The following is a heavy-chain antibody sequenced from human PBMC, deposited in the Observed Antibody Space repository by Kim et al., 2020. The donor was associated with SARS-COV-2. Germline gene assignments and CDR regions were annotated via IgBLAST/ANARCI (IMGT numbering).Heavy chain of an antibody. V-gene: IGHV3-33*08. Sequence: GGSLRLSCAASGFTFRDRPMHWVRQAPGKGLEWVAIIWFDGTREHYADSVKGRFTISRDNSENTLYLQMISLRAEDTAVYYCARDFFGSIDYWGQGTLVTVSS. D-gene: IGHD3-10*01. CDR2: IWFDGTRE. CDR1: GFTFRDRP. J-gene: IGHJ4*02. CDR3: ARDFFGSIDY.